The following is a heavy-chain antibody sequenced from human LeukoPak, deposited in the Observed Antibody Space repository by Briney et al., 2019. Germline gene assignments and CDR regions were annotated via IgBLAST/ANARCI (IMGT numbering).Heavy chain of an antibody. CDR1: GYTFTSCY. D-gene: IGHD4-17*01. J-gene: IGHJ4*02. V-gene: IGHV1-46*01. CDR2: INPSGGST. CDR3: ARATVTTAYFDY. Sequence: GASVKVSCKASGYTFTSCYMHWVRQAPGQGLEWMGIINPSGGSTSYAQKFQGRVTMTRDTSTSTVYMELSSLRSEDTAVYYCARATVTTAYFDYWGQGTLVTVSS.